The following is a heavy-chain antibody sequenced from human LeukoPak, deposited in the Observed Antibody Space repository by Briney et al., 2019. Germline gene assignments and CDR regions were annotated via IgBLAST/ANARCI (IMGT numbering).Heavy chain of an antibody. CDR3: ARGSEKNGSGSYYKGPDY. J-gene: IGHJ4*02. Sequence: SETLSLTCPVSGGSISSYYGNCIRQPPAKGLAWIGYTYYSGSTNYNPSLKSRVTISVDTSKNQFSLKLSSVTAADTAVYYCARGSEKNGSGSYYKGPDYWGQGTLVTVSS. CDR1: GGSISSYY. D-gene: IGHD3-10*01. V-gene: IGHV4-59*12. CDR2: TYYSGST.